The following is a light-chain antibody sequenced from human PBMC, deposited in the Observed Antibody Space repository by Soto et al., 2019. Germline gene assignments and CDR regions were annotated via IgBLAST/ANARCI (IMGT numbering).Light chain of an antibody. CDR3: QQLNNYPLT. J-gene: IGKJ4*01. Sequence: DIQLTQSPSFLSASVGDRVTITCRASQGISSYLAWFQQKPGKAPKLLIYAASTLQSGVPSRFSGSGSGTEFTLTISSLQPEDFATYYCQQLNNYPLTFGGGTKVDIK. CDR2: AAS. V-gene: IGKV1-9*01. CDR1: QGISSY.